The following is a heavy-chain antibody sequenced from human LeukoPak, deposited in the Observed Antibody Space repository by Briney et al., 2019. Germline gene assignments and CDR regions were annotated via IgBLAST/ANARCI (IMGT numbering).Heavy chain of an antibody. J-gene: IGHJ4*02. V-gene: IGHV4-4*07. CDR2: VSSSGPT. D-gene: IGHD1-26*01. CDR3: ARQEIRSSYYGHDY. Sequence: PSETLSLTCTVSGASISAYFWHWIRHPAGKGLEWIGRVSSSGPTHYTPSLTSRLTMSVDTSRDQVSLRLSSVTAADTAIYYCARQEIRSSYYGHDYWGQGTLVTVSS. CDR1: GASISAYF.